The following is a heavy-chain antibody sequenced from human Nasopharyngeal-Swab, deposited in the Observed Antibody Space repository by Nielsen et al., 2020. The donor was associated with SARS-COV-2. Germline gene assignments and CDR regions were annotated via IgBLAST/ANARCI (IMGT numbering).Heavy chain of an antibody. V-gene: IGHV3-33*01. CDR2: IWYDGSNK. CDR3: ARDAGDYGMDV. J-gene: IGHJ6*02. D-gene: IGHD1-14*01. CDR1: GFTFSSYG. Sequence: GGSLRLSCAASGFTFSSYGMHWVRQAPGKGLEWVAVIWYDGSNKYYADSVKGRFTISRDNSKNMLYLQMDSLRAEDTAVYYCARDAGDYGMDVWGQGTTVTVSS.